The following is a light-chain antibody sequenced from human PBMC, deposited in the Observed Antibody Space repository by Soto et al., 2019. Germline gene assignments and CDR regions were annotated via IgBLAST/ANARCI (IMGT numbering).Light chain of an antibody. CDR3: QQYNHWPPLT. J-gene: IGKJ4*01. Sequence: IVLTQSPATLSVSPGERATLFCRASQRVSGNLAWDQQKPGQAPRLLMHGAAIRATGFPDRFSGSGSGTEFTLTISSLQSEDFPVYYCQQYNHWPPLTFGGGTKVDIK. V-gene: IGKV3-15*01. CDR2: GAA. CDR1: QRVSGN.